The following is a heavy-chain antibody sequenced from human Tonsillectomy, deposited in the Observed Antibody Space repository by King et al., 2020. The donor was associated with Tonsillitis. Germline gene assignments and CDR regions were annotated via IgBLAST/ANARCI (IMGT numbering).Heavy chain of an antibody. D-gene: IGHD3-10*01. J-gene: IGHJ4*02. Sequence: VQLQESGPGLVKPSETLSLTCTVSGGSISSYYWSWIRQPPGKGLEGIGYIYYSGSTNYNPSLKSRVTISVDTSKNQFSLKLSSVTAADEAVYYCARGGGRGSGSYPDYWGQGTLVTVSS. V-gene: IGHV4-59*01. CDR2: IYYSGST. CDR3: ARGGGRGSGSYPDY. CDR1: GGSISSYY.